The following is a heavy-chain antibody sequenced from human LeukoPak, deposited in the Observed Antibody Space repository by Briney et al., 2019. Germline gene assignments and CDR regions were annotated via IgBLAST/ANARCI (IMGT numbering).Heavy chain of an antibody. V-gene: IGHV3-30-3*01. J-gene: IGHJ4*02. CDR3: ARDGPYFDY. CDR1: GFTFSSYA. Sequence: GGSLRLSCAASGFTFSSYAMHWVRQAPGKGLEWVAVISYDGSNKYYADSVKGRFTISRDNSKDTLYLQMNSLRAEDTAVYYCARDGPYFDYWGQGTLVTVSS. CDR2: ISYDGSNK.